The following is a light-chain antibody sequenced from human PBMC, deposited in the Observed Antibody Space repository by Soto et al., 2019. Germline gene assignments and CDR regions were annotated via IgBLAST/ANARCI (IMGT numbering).Light chain of an antibody. J-gene: IGKJ2*01. CDR3: QQYGSSYT. Sequence: EIVLTQSPGTLSLSPGERATLSCRASQSVSSSYLAWYQQKPGQAPRLLIYGAYSRATGIPDRFSGSGSGTDFTLTISRLEPEDFAVYDCQQYGSSYTFGQGTKLEIK. V-gene: IGKV3-20*01. CDR1: QSVSSSY. CDR2: GAY.